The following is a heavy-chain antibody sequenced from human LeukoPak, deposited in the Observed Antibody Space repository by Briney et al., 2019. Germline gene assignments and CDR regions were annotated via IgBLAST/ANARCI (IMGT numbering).Heavy chain of an antibody. J-gene: IGHJ4*02. D-gene: IGHD6-19*01. V-gene: IGHV1-8*02. CDR2: MNPNSGNT. CDR3: ARYSSGWYRIFDY. Sequence: ASVKVSCKASGYTFTSYGISWVRQAPGQGLEWMGWMNPNSGNTGYAQKFQGRVTMTRNTSISTAYMELSSLRSEDTAVYYCARYSSGWYRIFDYWGQGTLVTVSS. CDR1: GYTFTSYG.